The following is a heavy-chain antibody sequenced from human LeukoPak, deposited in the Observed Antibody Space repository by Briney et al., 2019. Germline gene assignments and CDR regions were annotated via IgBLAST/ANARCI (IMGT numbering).Heavy chain of an antibody. V-gene: IGHV4-59*01. CDR1: GGSISSYY. CDR2: IYYSGIT. CDR3: ARDPVDMTMLPDAFDI. D-gene: IGHD4/OR15-4a*01. J-gene: IGHJ3*02. Sequence: SETLSLTCTVSGGSISSYYWSWIRQPPGKGLEWIGYIYYSGITGYNPSLKSRVTISVDTSKNQFSLQLSSVTAVDTAVYYCARDPVDMTMLPDAFDIWGQGTMVTVSS.